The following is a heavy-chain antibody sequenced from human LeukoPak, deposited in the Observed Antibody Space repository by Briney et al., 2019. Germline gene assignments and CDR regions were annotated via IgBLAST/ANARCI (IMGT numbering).Heavy chain of an antibody. CDR1: GYTLTELS. D-gene: IGHD6-6*01. CDR2: FDPEDGET. Sequence: ASVKVSCKVSGYTLTELSMHWVRQAPGKGLEWRGGFDPEDGETIYAQKFQGRVTMTEDTSTDTAYMELSSLRSEDTAVYYCATGGGPNSARWDYYYYYMDVWGKGTTVTVSS. V-gene: IGHV1-24*01. CDR3: ATGGGPNSARWDYYYYYMDV. J-gene: IGHJ6*03.